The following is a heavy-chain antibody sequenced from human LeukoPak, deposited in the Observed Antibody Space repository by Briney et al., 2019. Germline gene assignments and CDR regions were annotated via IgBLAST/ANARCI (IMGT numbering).Heavy chain of an antibody. CDR3: ARDGRYCSSTSCYIDDYYYYGMDV. CDR2: INWNGGST. CDR1: GFTFDDYG. V-gene: IGHV3-20*01. Sequence: GGSLRLSCAASGFTFDDYGMSWVRQAPGKGLEWVSGINWNGGSTGYADSVKGRLTISRDNAKNSLYLQMNSLRAEDTALYHCARDGRYCSSTSCYIDDYYYYGMDVWGQGTTVTVSS. J-gene: IGHJ6*02. D-gene: IGHD2-2*01.